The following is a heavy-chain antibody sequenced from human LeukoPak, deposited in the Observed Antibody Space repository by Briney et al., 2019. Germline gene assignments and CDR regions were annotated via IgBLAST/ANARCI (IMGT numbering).Heavy chain of an antibody. CDR2: IYYSGST. D-gene: IGHD2-21*01. V-gene: IGHV4-39*07. CDR1: GGSISSSSYY. J-gene: IGHJ4*02. CDR3: ARVGRAGRCGY. Sequence: SSETLSLTCTVSGGSISSSSYYWGWIRQPPGKGLEWIGSIYYSGSTYYNPSLKSRVTISVDTSKNQFSLKLSSVTAADTAVYYCARVGRAGRCGYWGQGTLVTVSS.